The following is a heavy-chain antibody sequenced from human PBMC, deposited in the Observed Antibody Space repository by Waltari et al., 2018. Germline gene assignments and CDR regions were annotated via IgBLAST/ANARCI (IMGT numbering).Heavy chain of an antibody. Sequence: EVQLEESGGGLVQPGGSLRLSCAASGFTFRTYCMSWVRQAAGAGLWLGASKRKDGSEKVYVDSVKGRLTISRDSAKNSLYMQMNSLRAEDTAVYYCTRDCSGGSCYGFARRAWYYYGMDVWGQGTAVTVSS. CDR1: GFTFRTYC. CDR3: TRDCSGGSCYGFARRAWYYYGMDV. V-gene: IGHV3-7*01. CDR2: KRKDGSEK. J-gene: IGHJ6*02. D-gene: IGHD2-15*01.